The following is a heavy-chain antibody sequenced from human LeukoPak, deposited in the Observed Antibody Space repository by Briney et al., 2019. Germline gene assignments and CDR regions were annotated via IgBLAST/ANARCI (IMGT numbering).Heavy chain of an antibody. CDR2: IIPILGIA. V-gene: IGHV1-69*04. D-gene: IGHD3-22*01. CDR1: GGTFSSYA. CDR3: ARVPTYYYDSSGSQYFRH. J-gene: IGHJ1*01. Sequence: SVKVSCKASGGTFSSYAISWVRQAPGQGLEWMGRIIPILGIANYAQKFQGRVTITADKSTSTAYMELSSLRSEDTAVYYCARVPTYYYDSSGSQYFRHRGQGTLVTVSS.